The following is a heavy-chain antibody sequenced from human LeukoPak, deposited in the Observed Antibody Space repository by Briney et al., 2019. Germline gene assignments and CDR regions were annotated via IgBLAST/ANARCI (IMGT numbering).Heavy chain of an antibody. CDR2: IYYSGST. J-gene: IGHJ4*02. Sequence: PSEALSLTCTVSGGSISSYYWSWIRQPPGKGQKWIGYIYYSGSTNYNPSLKSRVTISVDTSKNQFSLKLSSVTAADTAVYYCARDVSGWPPAPHFDYWGQGTLVTVSS. CDR3: ARDVSGWPPAPHFDY. D-gene: IGHD6-19*01. V-gene: IGHV4-59*01. CDR1: GGSISSYY.